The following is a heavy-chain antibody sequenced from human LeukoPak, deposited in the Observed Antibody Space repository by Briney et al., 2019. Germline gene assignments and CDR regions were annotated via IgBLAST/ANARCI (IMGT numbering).Heavy chain of an antibody. V-gene: IGHV4-39*01. CDR2: ISSRGSP. CDR3: ARRTSNPVGAIDY. D-gene: IGHD1-26*01. J-gene: IGHJ4*02. CDR1: GVSISSSDYY. Sequence: SETLSLTCTVSGVSISSSDYYWGWIRQPPGKGLEWIGAISSRGSPYYNPSRKSRVTISVDSSKNQFSLKLTSVTAADTAVYYCARRTSNPVGAIDYWGQGALVTVSS.